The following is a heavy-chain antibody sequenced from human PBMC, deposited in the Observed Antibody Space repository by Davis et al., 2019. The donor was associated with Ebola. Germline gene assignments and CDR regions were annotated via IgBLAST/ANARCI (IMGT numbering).Heavy chain of an antibody. J-gene: IGHJ4*02. Sequence: PGGSLRLSCAASGFTFSSYSMSWVRQAPGKGLEWVSSISSDSDYIYYADSAKGRFTISRDNAKNSLYLQMNSLRAEDTAVYYCAKDQDSSSWPFDYWGQGTLVTVSS. CDR2: ISSDSDYI. D-gene: IGHD6-13*01. CDR3: AKDQDSSSWPFDY. V-gene: IGHV3-21*01. CDR1: GFTFSSYS.